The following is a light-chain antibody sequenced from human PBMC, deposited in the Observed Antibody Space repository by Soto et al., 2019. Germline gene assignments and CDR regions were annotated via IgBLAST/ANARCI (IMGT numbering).Light chain of an antibody. CDR2: AAS. Sequence: DIQMTQSPSSLSASVGDRVTITCRASQSVSNYLNWYQQKPGKAPKLLMYAASSLQSGVPSRFSGSGSVTDFILTISSLQPEDFAIYYCQQSYSTPRTFGQGTKVEIK. CDR1: QSVSNY. CDR3: QQSYSTPRT. J-gene: IGKJ1*01. V-gene: IGKV1-39*01.